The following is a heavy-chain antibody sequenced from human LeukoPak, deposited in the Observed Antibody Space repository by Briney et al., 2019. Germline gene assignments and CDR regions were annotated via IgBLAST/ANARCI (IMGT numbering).Heavy chain of an antibody. Sequence: SVKVSCKASGDTFSTYAFNWVRQAPGQGLEWTGGIVPISGTTNYAQTLQGRVTITADKSTNTVYMELSSLTSEDTGVYYCARGASVRVVPMSYYYAMDVWGEGTTVIVSS. CDR3: ARGASVRVVPMSYYYAMDV. J-gene: IGHJ6*04. V-gene: IGHV1-69*06. CDR1: GDTFSTYA. D-gene: IGHD2-2*01. CDR2: IVPISGTT.